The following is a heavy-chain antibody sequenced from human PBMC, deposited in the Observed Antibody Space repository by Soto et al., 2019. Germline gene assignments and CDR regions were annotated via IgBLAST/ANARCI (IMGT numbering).Heavy chain of an antibody. D-gene: IGHD6-13*01. CDR2: INSDGSRT. J-gene: IGHJ5*02. V-gene: IGHV3-74*01. CDR3: ERVLTGSWDWFDP. Sequence: EVQLVESGGGLVQPGESLRLSCAASGFTFSSYWMHWVRQAPGKGLVWVSRINSDGSRTNYADSVKGRFTVSRDNAKNTQYLQMNSLRDEDTAVYYCERVLTGSWDWFDPWGQGTLVTVSS. CDR1: GFTFSSYW.